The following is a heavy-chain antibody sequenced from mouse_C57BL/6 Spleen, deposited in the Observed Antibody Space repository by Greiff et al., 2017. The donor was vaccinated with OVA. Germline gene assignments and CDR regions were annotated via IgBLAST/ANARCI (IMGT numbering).Heavy chain of an antibody. CDR1: GYPFTSYT. D-gene: IGHD4-1*01. CDR2: INPSSGYT. Sequence: QVQLKESGAELARPGASVKLSCKASGYPFTSYTMHWVKQRPGQGLEWIGYINPSSGYTKYNQKFKDKATLTADKSSSTAYMQLSNLTSEDSAVYYCARHPGNFDDWGQGTTLTVSS. V-gene: IGHV1-4*01. J-gene: IGHJ2*01. CDR3: ARHPGNFDD.